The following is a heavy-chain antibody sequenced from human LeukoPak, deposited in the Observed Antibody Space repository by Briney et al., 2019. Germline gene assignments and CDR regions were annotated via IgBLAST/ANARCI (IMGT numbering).Heavy chain of an antibody. CDR3: AKDGSITIFGVVITRTRLYMDV. J-gene: IGHJ6*03. D-gene: IGHD3-3*01. V-gene: IGHV3-23*01. Sequence: PGGSLRLSCAASGFTFSSYAMSWVRQAPGKGLEWVSAISGSGGSTYYADSVKGRFTISRDNSKNTLYLQMNSLRAEDTAVYYCAKDGSITIFGVVITRTRLYMDVWGKGTTVTVSS. CDR1: GFTFSSYA. CDR2: ISGSGGST.